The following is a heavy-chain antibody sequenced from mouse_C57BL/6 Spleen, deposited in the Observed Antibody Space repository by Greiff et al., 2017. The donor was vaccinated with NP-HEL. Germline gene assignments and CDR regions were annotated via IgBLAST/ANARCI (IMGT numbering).Heavy chain of an antibody. CDR1: GYTFTSYW. Sequence: QVQLKESGAELVKPGASVKLSCKASGYTFTSYWMHWVKQRPGRGLEWIGRIDPNSGGTKYNEKFKSKATLTVDKPSSTAYMQLSSLTSEDSAVYYCAREGIYYYGSSPYYFDYWGQGTTLTVSS. CDR3: AREGIYYYGSSPYYFDY. V-gene: IGHV1-72*01. J-gene: IGHJ2*01. CDR2: IDPNSGGT. D-gene: IGHD1-1*01.